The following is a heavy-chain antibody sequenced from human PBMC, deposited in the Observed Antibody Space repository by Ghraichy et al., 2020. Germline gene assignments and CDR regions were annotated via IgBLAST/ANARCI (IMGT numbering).Heavy chain of an antibody. CDR1: GFTFSTYS. V-gene: IGHV3-48*04. CDR2: ISSSGNTI. Sequence: GSLRLSCAASGFTFSTYSMNWVRQAPGKGLEWVSYISSSGNTIYYADSVKGRFTISRDNAKNSLYLQMNSLRAEDTAVYFCARDRYNWNDDAFDIWGQGTMVTVSS. J-gene: IGHJ3*02. CDR3: ARDRYNWNDDAFDI. D-gene: IGHD1-1*01.